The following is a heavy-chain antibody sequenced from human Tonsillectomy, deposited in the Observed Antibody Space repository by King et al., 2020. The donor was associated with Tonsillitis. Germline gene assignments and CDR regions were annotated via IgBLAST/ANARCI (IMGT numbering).Heavy chain of an antibody. V-gene: IGHV7-4-1*02. D-gene: IGHD3-3*01. CDR3: ARGRPDLGAFDV. CDR2: INPDNGRP. J-gene: IGHJ3*01. CDR1: GYRISSYT. Sequence: HLVQSGSESKKPGASVKVSCKTSGYRISSYTIQWVRQAPGQGLEWMGWINPDNGRPSYAQGFRGRFVFSVDTSVSTSYLQISILQDGDTGVYYCARGRPDLGAFDVWGQGTMVTVSS.